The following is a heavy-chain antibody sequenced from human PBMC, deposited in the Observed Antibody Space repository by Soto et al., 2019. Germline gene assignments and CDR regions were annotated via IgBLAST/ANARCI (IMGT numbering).Heavy chain of an antibody. J-gene: IGHJ4*02. CDR2: TYYRSKWYN. CDR3: ARDVGTIMPFEY. D-gene: IGHD1-1*01. Sequence: PSQTLSLTCAISGDSVSSKSAAWNWIRQSPSRGLEWLGRTYYRSKWYNDYAVSVKSRININPDTSKNQFSLQLNSVTPEDTAVNYCARDVGTIMPFEYWGQGTLVTVSS. V-gene: IGHV6-1*01. CDR1: GDSVSSKSAA.